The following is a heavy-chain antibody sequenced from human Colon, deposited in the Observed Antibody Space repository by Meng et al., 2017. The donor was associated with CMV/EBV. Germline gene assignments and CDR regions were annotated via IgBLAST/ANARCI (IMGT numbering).Heavy chain of an antibody. Sequence: QVLLVQSGAEVKKPGASVRVSCKASGYTFTSHDINWVRQATGQGLEWMGWMNPNSGNTGYAQKFQGRVTLTTNTSISTAYMELSSLRSDDTAVYYCARDRGGPPFDYWGQGTLVTVSS. D-gene: IGHD3-16*01. CDR1: GYTFTSHD. J-gene: IGHJ4*02. CDR3: ARDRGGPPFDY. CDR2: MNPNSGNT. V-gene: IGHV1-8*01.